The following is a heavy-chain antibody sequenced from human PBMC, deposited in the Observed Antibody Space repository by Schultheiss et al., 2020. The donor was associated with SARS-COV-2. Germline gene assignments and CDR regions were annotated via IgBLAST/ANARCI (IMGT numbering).Heavy chain of an antibody. J-gene: IGHJ4*02. CDR3: QGQSGTPNPVFFDY. Sequence: SVKVSCKASGGTFSSYAISWVRQAPGQGLEWMGGIIPILGIGNYAQKFQGRVTITADKSTSTAYMELSSLRSEDTAVYYCQGQSGTPNPVFFDYWGQGTLVTVSS. V-gene: IGHV1-69*10. CDR1: GGTFSSYA. D-gene: IGHD1-1*01. CDR2: IIPILGIG.